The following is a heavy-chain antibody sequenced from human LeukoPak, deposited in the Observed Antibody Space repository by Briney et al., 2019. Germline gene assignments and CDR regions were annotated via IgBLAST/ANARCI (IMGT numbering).Heavy chain of an antibody. CDR2: IIPILGIA. CDR3: ARSITMVREVNYYYYYGMDV. D-gene: IGHD3-10*01. J-gene: IGHJ6*02. V-gene: IGHV1-69*04. Sequence: ASVKVSCKASGGTFSSYAISWVRQAPGQGLEWMGRIIPILGIANYAQKFQGRVTITADKSTSTAYMELSSLRSEDTAVYYCARSITMVREVNYYYYYGMDVWGQGTTVTVSS. CDR1: GGTFSSYA.